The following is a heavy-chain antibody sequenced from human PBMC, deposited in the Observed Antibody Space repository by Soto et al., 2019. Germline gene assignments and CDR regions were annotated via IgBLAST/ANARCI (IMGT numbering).Heavy chain of an antibody. CDR2: ISGSAAKK. CDR1: GDNFRSYG. CDR3: VRDEVGPRRSPYAYPN. Sequence: ASVKVYWKASGDNFRSYGISWLRQAPGQVLEWMGWISGSAAKKTYARKVQGRVTMTTDTSTSTAYMELRSLRSDDTAVYYCVRDEVGPRRSPYAYPNWGK. J-gene: IGHJ6*03. D-gene: IGHD1-26*01. V-gene: IGHV1-18*04.